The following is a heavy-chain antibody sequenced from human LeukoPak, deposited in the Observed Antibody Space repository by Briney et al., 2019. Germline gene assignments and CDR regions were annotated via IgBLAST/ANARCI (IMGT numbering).Heavy chain of an antibody. CDR1: GGSISSSSYY. Sequence: TTSETLSLTCTVSGGSISSSSYYWGWIRQPPGKGLEWIGSIYYSGSTYYNPSLKSRVTISVDTSKNQFSLKLSSVTAADTAVYYCARVVVVTANPLADAFDIWGQGTMVTVSS. J-gene: IGHJ3*02. CDR2: IYYSGST. D-gene: IGHD2-21*02. CDR3: ARVVVVTANPLADAFDI. V-gene: IGHV4-39*07.